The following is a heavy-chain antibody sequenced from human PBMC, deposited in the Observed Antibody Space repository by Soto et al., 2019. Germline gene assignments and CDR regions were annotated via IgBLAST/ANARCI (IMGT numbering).Heavy chain of an antibody. Sequence: SETLSLTCAVSGGSISSSNWWSWVRQPPGKGLEWIGEIYHSGSTNYNPSLKSRVTISVDKSKNQFSLKLSSVTAADTAVYYCARHNYGSGSTYFDYWGQGTLVTVSS. V-gene: IGHV4-4*02. J-gene: IGHJ4*02. CDR3: ARHNYGSGSTYFDY. CDR1: GGSISSSNW. CDR2: IYHSGST. D-gene: IGHD3-10*01.